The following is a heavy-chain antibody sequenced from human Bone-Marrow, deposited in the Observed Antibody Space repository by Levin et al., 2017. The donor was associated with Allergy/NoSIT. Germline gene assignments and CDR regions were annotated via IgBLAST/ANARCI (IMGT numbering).Heavy chain of an antibody. CDR2: STGKATSHTT. CDR1: GFTLSDYH. Sequence: GESLKISCTASGFTLSDYHMDWVRQAPGKGLEWVGRSTGKATSHTTFYGASVKGRFTISRDDSKNSVYQQMNSLKTEDTAVYHCGSYTDNWGQGTLVTVSS. V-gene: IGHV3-72*01. CDR3: GSYTDN. J-gene: IGHJ4*02.